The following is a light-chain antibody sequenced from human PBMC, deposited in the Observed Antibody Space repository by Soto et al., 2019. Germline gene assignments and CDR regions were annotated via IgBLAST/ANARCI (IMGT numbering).Light chain of an antibody. CDR1: QRVSSSY. Sequence: EIVLTQSPGTLSLSPGERATLSCRASQRVSSSYLAWYQQKPGQAPRLLIYAASTRATGIPDRFSGSGSGTDFALTISRLEPEDFAVYYCQQYGSSVYTFGQGTKLEIK. CDR3: QQYGSSVYT. V-gene: IGKV3-20*01. CDR2: AAS. J-gene: IGKJ2*01.